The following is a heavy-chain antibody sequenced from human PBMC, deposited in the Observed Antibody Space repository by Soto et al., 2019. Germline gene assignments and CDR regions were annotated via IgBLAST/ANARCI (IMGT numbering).Heavy chain of an antibody. V-gene: IGHV4-4*07. Sequence: ETLSLTCTVSGGSISSYYWSWIRQPAGKGLEWIGRIYTSGSTNYNPSLKSRVTMSVDTSKNQFSLKLSSVTAADTAVYYCARDSASGYTHYYYYGMDVWGQGTTVTVSS. J-gene: IGHJ6*02. CDR1: GGSISSYY. CDR2: IYTSGST. D-gene: IGHD3-22*01. CDR3: ARDSASGYTHYYYYGMDV.